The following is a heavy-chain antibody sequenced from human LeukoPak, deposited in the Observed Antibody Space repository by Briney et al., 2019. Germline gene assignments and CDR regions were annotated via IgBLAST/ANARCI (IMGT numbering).Heavy chain of an antibody. Sequence: PGGSLRLSCAASGFPFSSYGMSWVRQAPGKGLEWVSAVTGGGDTTYYADSVRGRFTISRDNSKNTLYLQMNSLRAEDTAVYYCARVAGNCGGDCYRLLYWGQGTLVTVSS. CDR3: ARVAGNCGGDCYRLLY. CDR2: VTGGGDTT. V-gene: IGHV3-23*01. J-gene: IGHJ4*02. D-gene: IGHD2-21*01. CDR1: GFPFSSYG.